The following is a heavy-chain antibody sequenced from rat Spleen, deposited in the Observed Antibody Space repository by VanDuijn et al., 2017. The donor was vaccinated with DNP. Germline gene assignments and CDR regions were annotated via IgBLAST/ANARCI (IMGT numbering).Heavy chain of an antibody. Sequence: EVQLVESGGGLVQPGRSLKLSCVASGFTFNKFWMTWIRQAPGKGLEWVASIHNTGGTTYYPDSLKGRFTISRDNANNILYLQTTSLRSEDTATYYCTRDGPPYYGVPFDYWGQGVTVTVSS. CDR1: GFTFNKFW. CDR3: TRDGPPYYGVPFDY. CDR2: IHNTGGTT. J-gene: IGHJ2*01. V-gene: IGHV5-31*01. D-gene: IGHD1-7*01.